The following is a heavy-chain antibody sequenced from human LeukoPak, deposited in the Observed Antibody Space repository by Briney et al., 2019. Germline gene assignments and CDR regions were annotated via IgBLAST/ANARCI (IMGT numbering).Heavy chain of an antibody. V-gene: IGHV4-4*09. CDR2: IYSGVRT. CDR3: AINSLGDSSGYDY. J-gene: IGHJ4*02. D-gene: IGHD3-22*01. CDR1: GGSVTNYY. Sequence: SETLSLTCTVSGGSVTNYYWSWIRQPPGKGLEWIGYIYSGVRTIYNPSLNSRVTISIDTPKSQFSLKLSSVTAADTAVYYCAINSLGDSSGYDYWGQGTLVTVSS.